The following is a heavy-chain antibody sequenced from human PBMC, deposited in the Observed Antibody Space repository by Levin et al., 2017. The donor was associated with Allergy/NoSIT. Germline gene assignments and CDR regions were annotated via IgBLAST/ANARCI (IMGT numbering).Heavy chain of an antibody. J-gene: IGHJ4*02. V-gene: IGHV3-11*05. CDR2: ISSSSSYT. Sequence: GESLKISCAASGFTFSDYYMSWIRQAPGKGLEWVSYISSSSSYTNYADSVKGRFTISRDNAKNSLYLQMNSLRAEDTAVYYCVRDENKVGATNSDYWGQGTLVTVSS. CDR1: GFTFSDYY. D-gene: IGHD1-26*01. CDR3: VRDENKVGATNSDY.